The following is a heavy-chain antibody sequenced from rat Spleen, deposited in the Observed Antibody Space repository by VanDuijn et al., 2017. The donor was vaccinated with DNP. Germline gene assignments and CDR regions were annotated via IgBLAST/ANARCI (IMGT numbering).Heavy chain of an antibody. CDR2: ISYEGSST. CDR1: GFTFSDYY. Sequence: EVQLVESGGGLVQPGRSLKLSCAASGFTFSDYYMAWVRQAPKKGLEWVASISYEGSSTYYGDSVKGRFTISRDNAKSTLYLQMNSLRSEDTATYYCARRGDYGYRSYYFDYWGQGVMVTVSS. CDR3: ARRGDYGYRSYYFDY. D-gene: IGHD1-9*01. V-gene: IGHV5-22*01. J-gene: IGHJ2*01.